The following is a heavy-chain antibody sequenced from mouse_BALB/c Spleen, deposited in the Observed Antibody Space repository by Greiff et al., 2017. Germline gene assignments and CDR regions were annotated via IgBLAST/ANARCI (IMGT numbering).Heavy chain of an antibody. CDR2: ISDGGSYT. CDR3: ARGLYGSSSWYFDV. D-gene: IGHD1-1*01. V-gene: IGHV5-4*02. J-gene: IGHJ1*01. CDR1: GFTFSDYY. Sequence: EVQRVESGGGLVKPGGSLKLSCAASGFTFSDYYMYWVRQTPEKRLEWVATISDGGSYTYYPDSVKGRFTISRDNAKNTLYLEMSSLRSEDTAMYYCARGLYGSSSWYFDVWGAGTTVTVSS.